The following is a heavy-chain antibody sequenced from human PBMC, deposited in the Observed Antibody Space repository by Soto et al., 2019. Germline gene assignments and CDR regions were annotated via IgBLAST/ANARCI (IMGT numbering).Heavy chain of an antibody. CDR2: SSLSGTA. J-gene: IGHJ5*02. D-gene: IGHD3-22*01. CDR1: EAPSAAML. V-gene: IGHV1-69*13. CDR3: ARDPYYYDSSGFSGP. Sequence: GASVKVPARLLEAPSAAMLSAGCDRPLDKGLSGWEGSSLSGTANYAQKFQGRVTITADESTSTAYMELSSLRSEDTAVYYCARDPYYYDSSGFSGPWGQGTLVTVSS.